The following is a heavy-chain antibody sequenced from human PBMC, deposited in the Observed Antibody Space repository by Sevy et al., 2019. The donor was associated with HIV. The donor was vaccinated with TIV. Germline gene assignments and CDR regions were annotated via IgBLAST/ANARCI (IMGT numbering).Heavy chain of an antibody. J-gene: IGHJ4*02. CDR1: GLTFNNAW. D-gene: IGHD3-3*01. V-gene: IGHV3-15*01. Sequence: GGSLRLSCAASGLTFNNAWMTWVRQAPGMGLEWVGRIKSKTDGGTTVYAAPVKSRFTISRDDSKNTLYLQMNSLKTEDTAVYYCTTKHGFWSGYYYFDYWGQGTLVTVSS. CDR2: IKSKTDGGTT. CDR3: TTKHGFWSGYYYFDY.